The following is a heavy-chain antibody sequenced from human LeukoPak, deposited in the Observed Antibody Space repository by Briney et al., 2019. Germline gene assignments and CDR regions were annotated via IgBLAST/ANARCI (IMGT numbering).Heavy chain of an antibody. CDR1: GGTFSSYA. V-gene: IGHV1-18*01. CDR3: ARGSSIAAAGGKYYYGMDV. CDR2: ITTYNGNT. Sequence: ASVKVSCKASGGTFSSYAISWVRQAPGQGLEWMGWITTYNGNTNYAQKLQGRVTMTTDTSTSIAYMELRSLRSDDTAVYYCARGSSIAAAGGKYYYGMDVWGQGTTVTVSS. D-gene: IGHD6-13*01. J-gene: IGHJ6*02.